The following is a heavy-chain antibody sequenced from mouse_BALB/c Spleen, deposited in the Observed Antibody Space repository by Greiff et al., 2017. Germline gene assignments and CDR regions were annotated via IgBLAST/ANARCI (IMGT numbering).Heavy chain of an antibody. J-gene: IGHJ3*01. Sequence: QVQLQQSGAELVRPGVSVKISCKGSGYTFTDYAMHWVKQSHAKSLEWIGVISTYYGDASYNQKFKGKATMTVDKSSSTAYMELARLTSEDSAIYYCAGSSGYPGWFAYWGQGTLVTVSA. CDR1: GYTFTDYA. V-gene: IGHV1S137*01. CDR2: ISTYYGDA. CDR3: AGSSGYPGWFAY. D-gene: IGHD3-1*01.